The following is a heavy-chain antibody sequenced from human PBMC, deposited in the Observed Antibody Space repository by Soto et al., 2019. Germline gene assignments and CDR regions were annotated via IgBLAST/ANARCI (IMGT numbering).Heavy chain of an antibody. CDR1: GFTFRIYW. J-gene: IGHJ4*02. CDR2: ISDGDT. D-gene: IGHD2-21*02. V-gene: IGHV3-74*01. CDR3: VRGSSDWPGIDY. Sequence: EVQLVESGGGLVQPGGSLRLSCSASGFTFRIYWMHWARQAPGKGLEWVSNISDGDTDYADSVRGRFTVSRDNAKNMLYLQMNSLTAEDTAMYYCVRGSSDWPGIDYWGQGTLVTVS.